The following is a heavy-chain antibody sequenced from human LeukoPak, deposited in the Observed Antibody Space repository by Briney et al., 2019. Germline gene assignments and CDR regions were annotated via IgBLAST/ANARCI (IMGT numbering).Heavy chain of an antibody. Sequence: SETLSLTCTVSGGSISSYCWSWIRQPPGKGLEWIGYIYYSGSTNYNPSLKSRVTISVDTSKNQFSLKLSSVTAVDTAVYYCARDSSDGMDVWGQGTTVTVSS. CDR1: GGSISSYC. V-gene: IGHV4-59*01. CDR2: IYYSGST. D-gene: IGHD2-15*01. CDR3: ARDSSDGMDV. J-gene: IGHJ6*02.